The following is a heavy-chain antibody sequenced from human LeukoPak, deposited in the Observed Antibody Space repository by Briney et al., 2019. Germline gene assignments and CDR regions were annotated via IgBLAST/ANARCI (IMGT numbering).Heavy chain of an antibody. J-gene: IGHJ6*03. D-gene: IGHD6-13*01. CDR3: AREQDGTYYFYYLDV. V-gene: IGHV4-34*01. CDR1: GGSFSGYY. Sequence: SETLSLTCAVYGGSFSGYYWSWIRQPPGKGLEWIGEINHSGSTNYNPSLKSRVTISVDTSKNQFSLKLSSVTAADTAVYYCAREQDGTYYFYYLDVWGKGTTVTISS. CDR2: INHSGST.